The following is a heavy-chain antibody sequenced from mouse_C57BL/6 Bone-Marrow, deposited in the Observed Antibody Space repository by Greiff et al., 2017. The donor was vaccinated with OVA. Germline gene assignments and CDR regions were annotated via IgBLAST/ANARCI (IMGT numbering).Heavy chain of an antibody. CDR1: GYTFTSYG. CDR3: SRRDYYDYDVGDFDY. J-gene: IGHJ2*01. Sequence: QVQLQQSGAELARPGASVKLSCKASGYTFTSYGISWVKQRTGQGLEWIGEISPRSGNTYYNEKFKGKATLTADKSSSTAYMELRSLTSEDSAVYFCSRRDYYDYDVGDFDYWGQGTTLTVSS. V-gene: IGHV1-81*01. D-gene: IGHD2-4*01. CDR2: ISPRSGNT.